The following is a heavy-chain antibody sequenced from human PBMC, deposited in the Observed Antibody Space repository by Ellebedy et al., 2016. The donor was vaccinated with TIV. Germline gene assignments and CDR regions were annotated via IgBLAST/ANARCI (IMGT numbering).Heavy chain of an antibody. CDR2: IYYSGST. CDR1: GGSISSSSYY. J-gene: IGHJ5*02. Sequence: SETLSLXXTVSGGSISSSSYYWGWIRQPPGKGLEWIGSIYYSGSTYYNPSLKSRVTISVGTSKNQFSLKLSSVTAADTAVYYCASSYGDYGNWFDPWGQGTLVTVSS. CDR3: ASSYGDYGNWFDP. D-gene: IGHD4-17*01. V-gene: IGHV4-39*01.